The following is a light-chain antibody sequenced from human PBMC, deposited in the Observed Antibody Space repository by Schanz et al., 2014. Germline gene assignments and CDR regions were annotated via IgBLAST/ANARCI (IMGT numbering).Light chain of an antibody. CDR3: TSYTSSRTWV. V-gene: IGLV2-8*01. Sequence: QSALTQPPSASGSAGQSVTISCTGTSSDVGGYNYVSWYQHHPGKAPKLMIYEVSKRPSGVPDRFSGSKSGNTASLTVSGLRAEDEADYYCTSYTSSRTWVFGGGTKLTVL. J-gene: IGLJ3*02. CDR1: SSDVGGYNY. CDR2: EVS.